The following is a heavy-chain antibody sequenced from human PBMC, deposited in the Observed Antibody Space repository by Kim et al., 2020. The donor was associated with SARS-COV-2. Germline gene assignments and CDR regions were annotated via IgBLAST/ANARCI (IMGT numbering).Heavy chain of an antibody. D-gene: IGHD2-2*01. CDR2: ISYDGSNK. J-gene: IGHJ4*02. V-gene: IGHV3-30*04. CDR3: ARAAGGDCSSTSCYFDY. Sequence: GGSLRLSCAASGFTFSSYAMHWVRQAPGKGLEWVAVISYDGSNKYYVDSVKGRFTISRDNSKNTLYLQMNSLRAEDTAVYYCARAAGGDCSSTSCYFDYWGQGTLVTVSS. CDR1: GFTFSSYA.